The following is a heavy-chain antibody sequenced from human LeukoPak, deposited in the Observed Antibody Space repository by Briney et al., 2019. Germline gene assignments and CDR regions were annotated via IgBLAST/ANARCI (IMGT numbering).Heavy chain of an antibody. CDR2: IWYDGSNK. CDR3: AREDGSGSYYLTYGMDV. Sequence: GGSLRLSCVASGFTFNSHGMHWVRQAPGKGLEWVAVIWYDGSNKYYADSVKGRFTISRDNSKNTLYLPMNSLRAEDTAVYYCAREDGSGSYYLTYGMDVWGQGTTVTVSS. J-gene: IGHJ6*02. V-gene: IGHV3-33*08. D-gene: IGHD3-10*01. CDR1: GFTFNSHG.